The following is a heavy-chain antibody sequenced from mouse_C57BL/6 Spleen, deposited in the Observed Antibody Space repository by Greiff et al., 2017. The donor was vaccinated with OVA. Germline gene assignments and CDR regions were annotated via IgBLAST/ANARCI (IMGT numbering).Heavy chain of an antibody. CDR2: LYPRSGNT. Sequence: QVQLQQSGAALARPGASVKLSCKAPRYTFTSYGLSWAKQRTGQGLEWIGELYPRSGNTYYNEKFKGKATLTADKSSSTAYMELRSLTSEDSAVYFCARKRYLWRMDYWGQGTSVTISS. CDR1: RYTFTSYG. V-gene: IGHV1-81*01. D-gene: IGHD1-1*02. CDR3: ARKRYLWRMDY. J-gene: IGHJ4*01.